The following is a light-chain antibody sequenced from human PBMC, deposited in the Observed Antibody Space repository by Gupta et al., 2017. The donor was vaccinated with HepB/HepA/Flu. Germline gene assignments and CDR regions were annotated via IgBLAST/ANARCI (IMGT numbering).Light chain of an antibody. CDR2: GSS. J-gene: IGKJ2*04. V-gene: IGKV3-15*01. CDR1: QSVSNN. Sequence: EIVMTQSPVTLSVSPGERATLSCRPSQSVSNNLAWYQQKPGQAPRLLIFGSSTRTTGIPARFSGSGSGTEFTLTISSRESEDFAVYYCQQYNSWPSCSFGQGTKLEIK. CDR3: QQYNSWPSCS.